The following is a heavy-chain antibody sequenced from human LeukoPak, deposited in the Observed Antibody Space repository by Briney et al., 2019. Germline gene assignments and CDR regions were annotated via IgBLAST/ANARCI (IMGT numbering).Heavy chain of an antibody. CDR2: ISAYNGNT. CDR1: GYTFTCYG. Sequence: ASVTLSFKASGYTFTCYGISLARDAPGQGLEWMGWISAYNGNTNYAQKLQGRVTMTTDKSTSTAYMELGSLRADDMAVYYCARAGDYDPSSLVDYWGRGTLVTVSS. CDR3: ARAGDYDPSSLVDY. J-gene: IGHJ4*02. V-gene: IGHV1-18*03. D-gene: IGHD4-17*01.